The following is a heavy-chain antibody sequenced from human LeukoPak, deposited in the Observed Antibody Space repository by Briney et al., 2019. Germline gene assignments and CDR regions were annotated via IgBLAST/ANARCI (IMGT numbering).Heavy chain of an antibody. CDR3: ARVDSGWSYYYYYGMDV. J-gene: IGHJ6*02. D-gene: IGHD6-19*01. Sequence: SETLSLTCAVYGGSFSGYYWSWIRQPPGKGLEWIGEINHSGSTNYNPSLKSRVTISVDTSKNQFSLKLSSVTAADTAVYYCARVDSGWSYYYYYGMDVWGQGTTVTVSS. CDR1: GGSFSGYY. V-gene: IGHV4-34*01. CDR2: INHSGST.